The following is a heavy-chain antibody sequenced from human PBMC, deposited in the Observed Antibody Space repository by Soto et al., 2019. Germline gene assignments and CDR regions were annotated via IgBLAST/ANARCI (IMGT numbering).Heavy chain of an antibody. CDR3: FRAEEGKCGYPSFSEFLRNRSSDL. V-gene: IGHV4-59*01. D-gene: IGHD3-22*01. J-gene: IGHJ2*01. Sequence: KGLEWIGYIYYSGSTNYNPSLKSRVTISVDTSKNQFSLKLSSVTAADTAVYFCFRAEEGKCGYPSFSEFLRNRSSDL. CDR2: IYYSGST.